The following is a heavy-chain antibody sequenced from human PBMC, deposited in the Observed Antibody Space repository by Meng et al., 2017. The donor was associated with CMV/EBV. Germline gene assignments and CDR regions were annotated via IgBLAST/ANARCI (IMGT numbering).Heavy chain of an antibody. CDR2: INSDGSST. J-gene: IGHJ4*02. V-gene: IGHV3-74*01. CDR3: ASQSY. Sequence: GESLKISCAASGFTFSSYWMHWVRQAPGKGLVWVSRINSDGSSTSYADSVKGRFTISRDNAKNTLYLQMNGLRAEDTAVYYCASQSYWGQGTLVTVSS. CDR1: GFTFSSYW.